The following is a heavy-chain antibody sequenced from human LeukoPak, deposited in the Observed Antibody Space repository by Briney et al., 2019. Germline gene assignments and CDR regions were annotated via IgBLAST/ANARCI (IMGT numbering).Heavy chain of an antibody. CDR3: ARETVPAIAAPRGLNY. J-gene: IGHJ4*02. CDR2: INPNSGDT. CDR1: GYTFTDYY. V-gene: IGHV1-2*02. D-gene: IGHD6-13*01. Sequence: ASVKVPCKASGYTFTDYYIHWVRQAPGQGLEWMGWINPNSGDTNYAQKFQGRVTMTRDTSISTAYMELSRLRSDDTAVYYCARETVPAIAAPRGLNYWGQGTLVTVSS.